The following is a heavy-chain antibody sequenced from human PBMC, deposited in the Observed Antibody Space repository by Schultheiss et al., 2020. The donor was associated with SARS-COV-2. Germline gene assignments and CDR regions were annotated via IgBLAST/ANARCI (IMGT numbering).Heavy chain of an antibody. D-gene: IGHD6-25*01. Sequence: SETLSLTCTVSGGSISSGGYYWSWIRQHPGKGLEWIGSIYYSGSTYYNPSLKSRVTISVDTSKNQFSLKLSSVTAADTAVYYCARPAWGGRGYRPGYFDYWGQGTLVTVSS. J-gene: IGHJ4*02. CDR2: IYYSGST. V-gene: IGHV4-39*01. CDR3: ARPAWGGRGYRPGYFDY. CDR1: GGSISSGGYY.